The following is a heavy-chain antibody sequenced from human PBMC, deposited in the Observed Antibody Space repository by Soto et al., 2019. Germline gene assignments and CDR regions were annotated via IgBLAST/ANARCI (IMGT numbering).Heavy chain of an antibody. J-gene: IGHJ4*02. CDR3: ARDVGRSTRDY. Sequence: SXKVSFKASGYTXSSYGISLVRQAPGQGLEWMGWIIAYNGNTNYAQKLQGRVTITTETSTSTAYIELRSLRSDDTAVYYCARDVGRSTRDYWGQGTLGTVSS. CDR2: IIAYNGNT. V-gene: IGHV1-18*04. CDR1: GYTXSSYG.